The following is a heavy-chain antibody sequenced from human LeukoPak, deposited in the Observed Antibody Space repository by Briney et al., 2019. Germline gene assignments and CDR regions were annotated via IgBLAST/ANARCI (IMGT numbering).Heavy chain of an antibody. CDR1: GFTFSAYT. Sequence: GGSLRLSCAASGFTFSAYTMNWVRQAPGKGLEWVSYISTSSSTIYYVDSVKGRFTISRDNAENSLYLQMNSLRDDDTAVYYCARGKSAFDIWGQGTMVTVSS. D-gene: IGHD3-10*01. J-gene: IGHJ3*02. CDR3: ARGKSAFDI. CDR2: ISTSSSTI. V-gene: IGHV3-48*02.